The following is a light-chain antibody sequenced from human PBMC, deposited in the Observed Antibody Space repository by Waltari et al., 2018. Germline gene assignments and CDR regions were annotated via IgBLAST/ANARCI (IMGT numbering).Light chain of an antibody. V-gene: IGLV2-11*01. CDR3: SSYAGSSTLV. J-gene: IGLJ3*02. CDR2: DVN. CDR1: SSDVGDSSY. Sequence: QSALTQPRSVSGSPGKSVPISCPGTSSDVGDSSYVSWYQQNPGKAHQLMIYDVNKRPSGVPYRFSGSKYGNTASLPISGLQPEDEADYYCSSYAGSSTLVFGGGTKLTVL.